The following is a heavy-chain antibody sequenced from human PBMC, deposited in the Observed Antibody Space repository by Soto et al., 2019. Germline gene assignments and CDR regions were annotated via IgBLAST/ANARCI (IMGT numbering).Heavy chain of an antibody. Sequence: ASVKVSCKTSGYTFSSVGISWVRQAPGQGLEWMGWISPHRDDTYYAQRLQGRVTMTTDTSTSTAYMELRSLRSDDTAVYFCARDLDGSGSYYTNYWGQGTLVTVSS. CDR1: GYTFSSVG. CDR3: ARDLDGSGSYYTNY. D-gene: IGHD3-10*01. V-gene: IGHV1-18*01. J-gene: IGHJ4*02. CDR2: ISPHRDDT.